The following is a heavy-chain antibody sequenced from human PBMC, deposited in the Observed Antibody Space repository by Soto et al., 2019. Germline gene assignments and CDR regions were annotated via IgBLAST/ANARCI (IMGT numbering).Heavy chain of an antibody. J-gene: IGHJ4*02. D-gene: IGHD2-8*01. CDR1: GFTFGDYA. Sequence: GGSLSLSCTTSGFTFGDYAMSWFRQTPGKGLEWVGFVRTYAYGETTEYAASVKGRFTAGRDNSRSTAYLHMSSLKTEDTGVYFWSRDCPCGLGYCTDGACFPNDFWGQGTRVTVS. CDR2: VRTYAYGETT. V-gene: IGHV3-49*03. CDR3: SRDCPCGLGYCTDGACFPNDF.